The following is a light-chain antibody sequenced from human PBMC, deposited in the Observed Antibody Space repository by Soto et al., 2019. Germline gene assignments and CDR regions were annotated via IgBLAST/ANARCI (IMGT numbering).Light chain of an antibody. CDR3: CSYTSSSTPWV. Sequence: ALTQPASVSGSPGQSITISCTGTSSDVGGYNYVSWYQQHPGKAPKLMIYDVSDRPSGVSNRFSASKSGNTASLTISGLQAEDEADYYCCSYTSSSTPWVFGTGTKVPS. CDR2: DVS. J-gene: IGLJ1*01. V-gene: IGLV2-14*03. CDR1: SSDVGGYNY.